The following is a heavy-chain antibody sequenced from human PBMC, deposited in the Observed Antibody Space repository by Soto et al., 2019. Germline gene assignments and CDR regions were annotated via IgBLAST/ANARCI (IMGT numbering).Heavy chain of an antibody. Sequence: SGPTLVNPTQTLTLTCTFSGFSLTTSGMCVSWIRQPPGKALEWLARIDWDDDKYYSTSLKTRLTISKDTSKNQVVLTMTNMEPVDTATYYCARTHIVGATFDYWGQGTLVTVSS. J-gene: IGHJ4*02. V-gene: IGHV2-70*11. D-gene: IGHD1-26*01. CDR3: ARTHIVGATFDY. CDR1: GFSLTTSGMC. CDR2: IDWDDDK.